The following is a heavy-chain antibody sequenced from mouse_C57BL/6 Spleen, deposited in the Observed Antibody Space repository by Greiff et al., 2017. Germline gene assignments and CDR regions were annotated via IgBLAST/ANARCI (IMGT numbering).Heavy chain of an antibody. V-gene: IGHV5-9-1*02. CDR2: ISSGGDYI. CDR3: TRDPFYYYGPYAMDY. CDR1: GFTFSSYA. J-gene: IGHJ4*01. D-gene: IGHD1-1*01. Sequence: EVKVEESGEGLVKPGGSLKLSCAASGFTFSSYAMSWVRQTPEKRLAWVAYISSGGDYIYYADTVKGRFTISRDNARNTLYLQMSSLKSEDTAMYYCTRDPFYYYGPYAMDYWGQGTSVTVSS.